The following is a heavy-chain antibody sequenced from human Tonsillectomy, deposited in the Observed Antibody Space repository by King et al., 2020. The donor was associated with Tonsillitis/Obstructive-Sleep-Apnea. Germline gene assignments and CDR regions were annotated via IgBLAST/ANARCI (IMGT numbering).Heavy chain of an antibody. D-gene: IGHD5-18*01. Sequence: VQLVESGGGLVQPGGSLRLSCAASGFTFSTYAMSWVRQAPGKGLEWVSAISGSGGSTYYADSVKGRFTISRDNSKNTLYLQMNSLRAEDTALYYCAKDMQPERDSYGLTFDYWGQGTLVTVSS. CDR3: AKDMQPERDSYGLTFDY. J-gene: IGHJ4*02. V-gene: IGHV3-23*04. CDR1: GFTFSTYA. CDR2: ISGSGGST.